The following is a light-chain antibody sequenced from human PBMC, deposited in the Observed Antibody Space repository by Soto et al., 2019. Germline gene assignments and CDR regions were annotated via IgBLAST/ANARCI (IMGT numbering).Light chain of an antibody. Sequence: QSVLSQPPSVSAAPGQKVTISCSGSDSNLGRSYVAWYQQFPGRAPRLLIYDNIRRTSGIPDRFSGSKSGASATLGITGLQTGDEADYFCATWETGLYVFGTGTKLTVL. CDR1: DSNLGRSY. J-gene: IGLJ1*01. CDR3: ATWETGLYV. CDR2: DNI. V-gene: IGLV1-51*01.